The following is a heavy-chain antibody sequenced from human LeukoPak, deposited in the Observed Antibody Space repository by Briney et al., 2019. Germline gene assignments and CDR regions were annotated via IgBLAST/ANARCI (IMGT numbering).Heavy chain of an antibody. Sequence: ASVKVSCKASGYTFTSYDINWVRQATGQGLEWMGWMNPNSGNTVCAQKFQGRVTMTKTSSISTAYMELRNLRYEDTAVYYCAKASRAGYGYGPREYYYYMDVWGKGTTVTVSS. J-gene: IGHJ6*03. D-gene: IGHD5-18*01. CDR2: MNPNSGNT. CDR3: AKASRAGYGYGPREYYYYMDV. V-gene: IGHV1-8*01. CDR1: GYTFTSYD.